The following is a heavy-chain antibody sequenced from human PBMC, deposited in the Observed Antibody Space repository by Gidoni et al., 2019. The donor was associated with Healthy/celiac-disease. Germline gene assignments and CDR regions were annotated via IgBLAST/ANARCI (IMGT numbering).Heavy chain of an antibody. CDR1: GRSFSGYY. CDR2: INHSGST. Sequence: QVQLQQWGAGLLKPSETLSLTCAVYGRSFSGYYWSWIRQPPGKGLEWIGEINHSGSTNYNPSLKSRVTISVDTSKNQFSLKLSSVTAADTAVYYCARGGRQYYYDKRRNAFDYWGQGTLVTVSS. J-gene: IGHJ4*02. D-gene: IGHD3-22*01. CDR3: ARGGRQYYYDKRRNAFDY. V-gene: IGHV4-34*01.